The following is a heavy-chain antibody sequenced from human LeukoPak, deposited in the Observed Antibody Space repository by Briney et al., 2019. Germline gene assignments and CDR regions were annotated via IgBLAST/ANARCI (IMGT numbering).Heavy chain of an antibody. D-gene: IGHD5-18*01. V-gene: IGHV4-4*07. Sequence: SETLSLTCTVSGGSISSYYWSWTRQPAGKGLEWIGRIYTSGSTNYNPSLKSRVTMSVDTSKNQFSLKLSSVTAADTAVYCCARDGWIQLWSTYYYGMDVWGQGTTVTVSS. J-gene: IGHJ6*02. CDR2: IYTSGST. CDR1: GGSISSYY. CDR3: ARDGWIQLWSTYYYGMDV.